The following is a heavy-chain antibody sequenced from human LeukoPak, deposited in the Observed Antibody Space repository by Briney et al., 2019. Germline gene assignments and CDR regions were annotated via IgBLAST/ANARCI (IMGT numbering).Heavy chain of an antibody. J-gene: IGHJ5*02. CDR3: ARGGYDFWSGYHRNWFDP. CDR2: INHSGST. V-gene: IGHV4-34*01. D-gene: IGHD3-3*01. CDR1: GGSFSGYY. Sequence: PSETLSLTCAVYGGSFSGYYWSWIRQPPGKGLEWIGEINHSGSTNYNPSLKSRVTISVDTSKNQFSLKLSSVTAADTAVYYCARGGYDFWSGYHRNWFDPWGQGTLVTVSS.